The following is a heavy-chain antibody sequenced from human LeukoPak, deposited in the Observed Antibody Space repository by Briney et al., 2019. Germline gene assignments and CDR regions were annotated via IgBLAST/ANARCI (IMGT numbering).Heavy chain of an antibody. CDR2: IRAKIHDGTT. Sequence: GGSLRLSCTTSGFIFGDYNMNWVRQARGKGLEWVGYIRAKIHDGTTDFAASVKGRFTISRDDSKSIAYLQMTSLKSEDTAVYYCSRGQKDPYGPEFDYWGQGTLVTVSS. V-gene: IGHV3-49*04. J-gene: IGHJ4*02. D-gene: IGHD3-10*01. CDR1: GFIFGDYN. CDR3: SRGQKDPYGPEFDY.